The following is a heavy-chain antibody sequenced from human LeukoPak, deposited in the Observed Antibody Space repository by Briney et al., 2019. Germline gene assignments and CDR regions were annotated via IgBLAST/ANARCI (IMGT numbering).Heavy chain of an antibody. CDR1: GFTFSSYA. CDR3: ARDHPVGGY. Sequence: GGSLRLSCAASGFTFSSYAMHWVRQAPGKGLEWVVVISYDGSNKYYADSVKGRFTISRDNSKNTLYLQMNSLRAEDTAVYYCARDHPVGGYWGQGTLVTVSS. CDR2: ISYDGSNK. V-gene: IGHV3-30-3*01. J-gene: IGHJ4*02. D-gene: IGHD3-16*01.